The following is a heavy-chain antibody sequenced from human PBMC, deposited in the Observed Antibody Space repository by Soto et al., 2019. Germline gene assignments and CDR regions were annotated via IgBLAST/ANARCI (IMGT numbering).Heavy chain of an antibody. CDR1: GYSFTNYG. V-gene: IGHV1-18*01. D-gene: IGHD2-15*01. CDR2: TSTHVGET. Sequence: GASVKVSCKASGYSFTNYGISWVRQAPGQGLEWMGWTSTHVGETHCAQKFQARVTMTTDTSTNIVYMELRSLTSDDTAVYYCARDWFCSGRNCYDVFDIWGQGTMVTVSS. J-gene: IGHJ3*02. CDR3: ARDWFCSGRNCYDVFDI.